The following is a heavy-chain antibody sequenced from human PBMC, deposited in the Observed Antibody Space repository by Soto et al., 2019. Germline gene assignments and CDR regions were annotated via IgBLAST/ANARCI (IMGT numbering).Heavy chain of an antibody. CDR1: GGSFSGYY. CDR3: ARSPRLYSGSYPYDYYGMDV. CDR2: INHSGST. J-gene: IGHJ6*02. D-gene: IGHD1-26*01. Sequence: SETLSLTCAVYGGSFSGYYWRWIRQPPWKGLEWIGEINHSGSTNYNPSLKSRVTISVDTSKNQFSLKLSSVTAADTAVYYCARSPRLYSGSYPYDYYGMDVWGQGTTVT. V-gene: IGHV4-34*01.